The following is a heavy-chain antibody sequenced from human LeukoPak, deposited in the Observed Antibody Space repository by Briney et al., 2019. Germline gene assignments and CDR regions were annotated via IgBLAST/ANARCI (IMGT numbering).Heavy chain of an antibody. CDR3: ARDQYYYGSGTPGY. V-gene: IGHV3-33*01. CDR2: IWYDGSNK. J-gene: IGHJ4*02. D-gene: IGHD3-10*01. CDR1: GFTFSSYG. Sequence: GGSLRLSCAASGFTFSSYGMHWVRQAPGKGLEWVAVIWYDGSNKYYADSVKGRFTISRDNSKNTLYLQMNSLRAEDTAVYYCARDQYYYGSGTPGYWGQGTLVTVSS.